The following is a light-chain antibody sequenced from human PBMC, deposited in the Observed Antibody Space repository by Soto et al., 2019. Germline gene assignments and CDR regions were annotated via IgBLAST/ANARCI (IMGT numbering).Light chain of an antibody. CDR2: ATS. CDR1: RYITDD. V-gene: IGKV1-17*01. Sequence: DIQMTQFPSSLSSSVGDRVTITCLTSRYITDDLAWYQQRPGKAPKGLIYATSRLQNGVPSRFSGSGSGTQFTLTISSLQPEDSGTYYCLQHNMYPLTFGGGTKVEI. CDR3: LQHNMYPLT. J-gene: IGKJ4*01.